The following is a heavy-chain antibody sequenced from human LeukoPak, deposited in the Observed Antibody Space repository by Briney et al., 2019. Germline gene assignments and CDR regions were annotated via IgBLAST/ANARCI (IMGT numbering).Heavy chain of an antibody. Sequence: GGSLRLSCVTSGFRFSSYWMSWVRQAPGKGLEWVANINPDGSEKNYVGSMKGRLTISRDNAKNSVYLQVDSLRDDDTAVYYCARPSSYNDAWGSDRWGQGTLVNVCS. CDR2: INPDGSEK. CDR3: ARPSSYNDAWGSDR. D-gene: IGHD3-16*01. V-gene: IGHV3-7*01. J-gene: IGHJ5*02. CDR1: GFRFSSYW.